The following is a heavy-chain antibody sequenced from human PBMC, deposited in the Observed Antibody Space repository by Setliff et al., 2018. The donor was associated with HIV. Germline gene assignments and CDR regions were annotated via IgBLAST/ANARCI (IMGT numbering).Heavy chain of an antibody. V-gene: IGHV7-4-1*02. CDR3: ARTHLWFGESFPFDP. CDR2: INTNTGSP. D-gene: IGHD3-10*01. J-gene: IGHJ5*02. Sequence: GASVKVSCKASGYTFNNYALYWVRQAPGQGFEWMGWINTNTGSPTYAQGFTRRFVFSLDTSVSTAHLQISSLKAEDTAVYYCARTHLWFGESFPFDPWGQGTLVTVSS. CDR1: GYTFNNYA.